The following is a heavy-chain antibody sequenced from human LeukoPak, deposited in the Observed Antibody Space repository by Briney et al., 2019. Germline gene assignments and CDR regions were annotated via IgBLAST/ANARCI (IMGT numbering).Heavy chain of an antibody. D-gene: IGHD3-22*01. CDR2: IRYDGSNK. CDR3: AKDRRGYYYYDRSGYLPLDFDI. V-gene: IGHV3-30*02. Sequence: GGSLRLSCAASGFTFSSYGMHWVRQAPGKGLEWVAFIRYDGSNKYYADSVKGRFTISSDNSKNTLYLQMNSLRAEDPAVYYCAKDRRGYYYYDRSGYLPLDFDIWGQGTMVTVSS. J-gene: IGHJ3*02. CDR1: GFTFSSYG.